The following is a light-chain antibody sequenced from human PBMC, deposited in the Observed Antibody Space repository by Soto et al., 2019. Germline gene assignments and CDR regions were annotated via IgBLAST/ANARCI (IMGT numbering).Light chain of an antibody. CDR3: QSYDSSLSAYV. Sequence: QSVLTQPPSVSGAPRQRVTISCTGSSSNIGAHYDVHWYQQLPGTAPKLLIYGNSNRPSGVPDRFSGSKSGASASLAITGLQAEDEADYYCQSYDSSLSAYVFGAGTKLTVL. CDR1: SSNIGAHYD. J-gene: IGLJ1*01. CDR2: GNS. V-gene: IGLV1-40*01.